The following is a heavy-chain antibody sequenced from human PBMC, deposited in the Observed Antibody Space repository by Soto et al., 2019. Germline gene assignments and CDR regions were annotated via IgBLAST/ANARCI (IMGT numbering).Heavy chain of an antibody. J-gene: IGHJ4*02. Sequence: SVKVSCKASGYTFTSYDINWVRQATGQGLEWMGEIIPNFGTANYAQKFQGRVTITADESTSTAYMELSSLRSEDTAVYYCARSIVVVTALDYWGQGTLVTVSS. CDR3: ARSIVVVTALDY. CDR2: IIPNFGTA. V-gene: IGHV1-69*13. CDR1: GYTFTSYD. D-gene: IGHD2-21*02.